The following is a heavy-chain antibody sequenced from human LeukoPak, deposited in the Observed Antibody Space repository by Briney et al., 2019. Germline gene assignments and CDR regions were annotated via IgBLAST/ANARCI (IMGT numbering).Heavy chain of an antibody. D-gene: IGHD6-13*01. CDR2: VYSGGAT. Sequence: GGSLRLSCAVSGFTFSTNYMTWVRQAPGKGLEWVSDVYSGGATYYADSVKGRFTIYRDISNNIVYLQMNSLRAEDTAVYYCARDIIAAAGPNYYSYMDVWGKGTTVTVSS. CDR3: ARDIIAAAGPNYYSYMDV. CDR1: GFTFSTNY. V-gene: IGHV3-53*01. J-gene: IGHJ6*03.